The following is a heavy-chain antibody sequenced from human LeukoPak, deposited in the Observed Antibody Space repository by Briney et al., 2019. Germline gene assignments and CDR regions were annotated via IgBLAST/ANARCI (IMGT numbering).Heavy chain of an antibody. V-gene: IGHV3-9*01. D-gene: IGHD2-15*01. Sequence: KSGGSLRLSCAASGFTFDDYAMHWVRQAPGKGLEWVSGISWNSGSIGYADSVKGRFTISRDNAKNSLYLQMNSLRAEDTAVYYCARLQGGYYYYGMDVWGQGTTVTVSS. CDR3: ARLQGGYYYYGMDV. CDR2: ISWNSGSI. J-gene: IGHJ6*02. CDR1: GFTFDDYA.